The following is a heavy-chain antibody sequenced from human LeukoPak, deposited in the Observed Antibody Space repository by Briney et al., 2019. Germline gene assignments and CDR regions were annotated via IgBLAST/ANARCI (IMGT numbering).Heavy chain of an antibody. CDR3: ARPYGYDYFDY. J-gene: IGHJ4*02. CDR2: IKQDGNEK. V-gene: IGHV3-7*01. CDR1: GFTFSSYL. Sequence: PGGSLRLSCAASGFTFSSYLMSWVRQAPGKGLEWVANIKQDGNEKYYVDSVKGRFTISRDNAKNSLYLQMNSLRAEDTAVYYCARPYGYDYFDYWGQGTLVTVSS. D-gene: IGHD5-12*01.